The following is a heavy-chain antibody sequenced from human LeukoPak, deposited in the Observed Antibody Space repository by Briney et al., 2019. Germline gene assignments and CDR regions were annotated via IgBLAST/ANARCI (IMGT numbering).Heavy chain of an antibody. D-gene: IGHD3-10*01. CDR2: IDPSDSYT. CDR3: ATYAGSYSKYFQH. V-gene: IGHV5-10-1*01. Sequence: GESLRISCKGSGYSFTSYWISWVRQMPGKGLEWMGRIDPSDSYTNYSPSFQGHVTISADKSISTAYLQWSSLKASDTAMYFCATYAGSYSKYFQHWGQGTLVTVSS. CDR1: GYSFTSYW. J-gene: IGHJ1*01.